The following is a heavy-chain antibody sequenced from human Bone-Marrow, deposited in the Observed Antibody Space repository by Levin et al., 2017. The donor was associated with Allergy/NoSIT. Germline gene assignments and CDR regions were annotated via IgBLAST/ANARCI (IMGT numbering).Heavy chain of an antibody. J-gene: IGHJ3*02. CDR1: GFTFSSYS. V-gene: IGHV3-48*01. Sequence: QSGGSLRLSCAASGFTFSSYSMNWVRQAPGKGLEWVSYISSSSSTIYYADSVKGRFTISRDNAKNSLYLQMNSLRAEDTAVYYCARDVWFGVLSAFDIWGQGTMVTVSS. CDR2: ISSSSSTI. D-gene: IGHD3-10*01. CDR3: ARDVWFGVLSAFDI.